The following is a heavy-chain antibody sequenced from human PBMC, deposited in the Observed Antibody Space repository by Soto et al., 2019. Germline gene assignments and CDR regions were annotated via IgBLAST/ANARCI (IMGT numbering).Heavy chain of an antibody. V-gene: IGHV1-2*02. J-gene: IGHJ6*02. CDR1: GYTFIGFS. D-gene: IGHD2-15*01. Sequence: QEQLVQSGPEVKKPGASVKVSCESSGYTFIGFSLLWVRQAPGQGLEWMGWINPKNGDTYYAQKFQGRVTMTRDTSINTVYMELNRLKSDDTAVYYCSKGRWTVGHWSGGSCYDGMDVWGQVTTVTVA. CDR2: INPKNGDT. CDR3: SKGRWTVGHWSGGSCYDGMDV.